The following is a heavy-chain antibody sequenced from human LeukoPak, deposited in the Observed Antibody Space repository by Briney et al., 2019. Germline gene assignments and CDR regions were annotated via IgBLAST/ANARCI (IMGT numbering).Heavy chain of an antibody. Sequence: GGSLRLSCAASGFTFSSYSMNWVRQAPGKGLEWVSYISSSSSTIYYADSVKGRFSISRDNAKNSLYLQMNSLRDEDTAVYYCARDLPPGSSGWYLGYWGQGTLVTVSS. CDR1: GFTFSSYS. V-gene: IGHV3-48*02. J-gene: IGHJ4*02. CDR2: ISSSSSTI. CDR3: ARDLPPGSSGWYLGY. D-gene: IGHD6-19*01.